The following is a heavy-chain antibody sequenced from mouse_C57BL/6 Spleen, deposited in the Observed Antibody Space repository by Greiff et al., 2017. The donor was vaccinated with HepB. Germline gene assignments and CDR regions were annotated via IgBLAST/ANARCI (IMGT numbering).Heavy chain of an antibody. D-gene: IGHD1-1*01. Sequence: EVKLVESGGGLVKPGGSLKLSCAASGFTFSDYGMHWVRQAPETGLEWVAYISSGSSTIYYADTVKGRFTISRDNATNTLFLQMTSLRSVDTAMYYCAREGTVVARGFDYWGQGTTLTVSS. J-gene: IGHJ2*01. V-gene: IGHV5-17*01. CDR3: AREGTVVARGFDY. CDR1: GFTFSDYG. CDR2: ISSGSSTI.